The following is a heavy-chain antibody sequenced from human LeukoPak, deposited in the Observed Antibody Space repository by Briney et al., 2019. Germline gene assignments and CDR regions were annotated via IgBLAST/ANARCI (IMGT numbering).Heavy chain of an antibody. J-gene: IGHJ3*02. CDR3: ARHADGHNLITAFDI. V-gene: IGHV4-39*01. Sequence: SETLSLTCSVSGDSISSNYYYWGWIRQPPGKGLEWIGSINYSGSTHYHPSLKSRVTISVDTSKTQYSLKVNSVTAADTAVYYCARHADGHNLITAFDIWVQGTMVTVSS. D-gene: IGHD3-10*01. CDR2: INYSGST. CDR1: GDSISSNYYY.